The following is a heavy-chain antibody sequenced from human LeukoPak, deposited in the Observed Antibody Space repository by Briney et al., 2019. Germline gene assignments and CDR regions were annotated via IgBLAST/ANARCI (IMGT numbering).Heavy chain of an antibody. D-gene: IGHD4-11*01. Sequence: SETLSLTCAVYGGSFSGYYWSWIRQPPGKGLEWIGEINHSGSTNYNPSLKSRVTISVDTSKNQFSLKLSSVTAADTAVYYCARSYRYSNHSDYWGQGTLVTVSS. CDR2: INHSGST. CDR3: ARSYRYSNHSDY. CDR1: GGSFSGYY. J-gene: IGHJ4*02. V-gene: IGHV4-34*01.